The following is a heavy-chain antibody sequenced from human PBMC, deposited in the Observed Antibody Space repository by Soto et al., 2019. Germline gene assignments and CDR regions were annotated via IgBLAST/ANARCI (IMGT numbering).Heavy chain of an antibody. Sequence: EVQLVESGGGLVQPGGSLKLSCAASGFTLSCSAMHWVRQASGKGLEWIGRIRSKANSYATAYAASVKGRFTISRDDSKNTAYLQMNSLNTEDTAVYYCTTSFTLAYCGGDCYLFWFAPWGQGTLVTVSS. CDR3: TTSFTLAYCGGDCYLFWFAP. V-gene: IGHV3-73*02. J-gene: IGHJ5*02. CDR2: IRSKANSYAT. CDR1: GFTLSCSA. D-gene: IGHD2-21*02.